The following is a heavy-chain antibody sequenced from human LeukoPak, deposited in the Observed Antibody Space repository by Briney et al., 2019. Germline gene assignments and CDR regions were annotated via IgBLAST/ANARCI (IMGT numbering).Heavy chain of an antibody. J-gene: IGHJ4*02. Sequence: GGSLILSCAASGFTFDDYDMNWVRQAPGKGLEWVSAINWNGGSTGYADSVKGRFTISRDNAKNSLYLQMNSLRAEDTALYYCARDLPQIEYWGQGTLVTVSS. D-gene: IGHD3-22*01. CDR3: ARDLPQIEY. V-gene: IGHV3-20*04. CDR1: GFTFDDYD. CDR2: INWNGGST.